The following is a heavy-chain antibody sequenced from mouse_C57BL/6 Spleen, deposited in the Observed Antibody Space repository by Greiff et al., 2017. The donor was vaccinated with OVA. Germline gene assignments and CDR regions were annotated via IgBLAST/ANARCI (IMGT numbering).Heavy chain of an antibody. CDR3: TREEKLLRYPDY. CDR2: IDPETGGT. CDR1: GYTFTDYE. D-gene: IGHD1-1*01. Sequence: LQESGAELVRPGASVTLSCKASGYTFTDYEMHWVKQTPVHGLEWIGAIDPETGGTAYNQKFKGKAILTADKSSSTAYMELRSLTSEDSAVYYCTREEKLLRYPDYWGQGTTLTVSS. V-gene: IGHV1-15*01. J-gene: IGHJ2*01.